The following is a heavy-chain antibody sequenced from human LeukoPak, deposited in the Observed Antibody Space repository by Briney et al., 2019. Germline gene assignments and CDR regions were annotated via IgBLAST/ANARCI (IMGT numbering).Heavy chain of an antibody. CDR3: ASAPYRQLVLGRRDYYYYMDV. V-gene: IGHV1-69*05. CDR1: GGTFSSYA. CDR2: IIPIFGTA. J-gene: IGHJ6*03. D-gene: IGHD6-6*01. Sequence: SVKVSCKASGGTFSSYAISWVRQAPGQGLEWMGGIIPIFGTANYAQKFQGRVTITTDESTSTAYMELSSLRSEDTAVYYCASAPYRQLVLGRRDYYYYMDVWGKGTTVTVSS.